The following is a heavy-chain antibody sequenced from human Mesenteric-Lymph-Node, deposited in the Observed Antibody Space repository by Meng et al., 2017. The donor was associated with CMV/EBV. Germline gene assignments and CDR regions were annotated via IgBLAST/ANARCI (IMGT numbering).Heavy chain of an antibody. CDR3: AKDGPEGGAYYFDY. V-gene: IGHV3-30*18. CDR2: ISYDGSNK. J-gene: IGHJ4*02. Sequence: SGFTFSSYGMHWVRQAPGKGLEWVAVISYDGSNKYYADSVKGRFTISRDNSKNTLYLQMNSLRAEDTAVYYCAKDGPEGGAYYFDYWGQGTLVTVSS. D-gene: IGHD3-16*01. CDR1: GFTFSSYG.